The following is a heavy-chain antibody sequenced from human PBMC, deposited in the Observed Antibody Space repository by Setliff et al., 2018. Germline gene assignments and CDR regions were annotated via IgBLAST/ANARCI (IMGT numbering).Heavy chain of an antibody. V-gene: IGHV1-3*01. J-gene: IGHJ6*03. CDR2: INAGNGNT. CDR3: ARDITLTTIREGGMDV. Sequence: ASVKVSCKASGYTFTSYAMHWVRQAPGQRLEWMGWINAGNGNTKYSQKFQGRVTITRDTSASTAYMELSSLRSEDTAVYYCARDITLTTIREGGMDVWGKGTTVTVSS. D-gene: IGHD3-10*01. CDR1: GYTFTSYA.